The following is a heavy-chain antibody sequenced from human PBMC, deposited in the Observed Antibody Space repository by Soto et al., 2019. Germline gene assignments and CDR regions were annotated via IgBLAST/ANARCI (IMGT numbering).Heavy chain of an antibody. J-gene: IGHJ4*02. CDR2: ISYDGSNK. V-gene: IGHV3-30*18. CDR3: AKMGSGTSYYDYIWGSYRSWALDY. D-gene: IGHD3-16*02. CDR1: GFTFSSYG. Sequence: SLRLSCAASGFTFSSYGMHWVRQAPGKGLEWVAVISYDGSNKYYADSVKGRFTISRDNSKNTLYLQMNSLRAEDTAVYYCAKMGSGTSYYDYIWGSYRSWALDYWGQGTLVTVSS.